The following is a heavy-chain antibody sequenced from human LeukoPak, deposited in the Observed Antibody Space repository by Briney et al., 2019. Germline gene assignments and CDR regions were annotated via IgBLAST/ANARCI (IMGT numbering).Heavy chain of an antibody. D-gene: IGHD3-22*01. CDR2: ISGSGGST. V-gene: IGHV3-23*01. CDR3: AGARGRDYYDSSGYYYFDFDH. Sequence: GGSLRLSCAASGFTFGNYAMNWVRQAPGKGLEWVSGISGSGGSTYYADSVKGRFTISRDNSQSTLYLQMSSLRAEDTAVYYCAGARGRDYYDSSGYYYFDFDHWGQGTLVTVSS. J-gene: IGHJ4*02. CDR1: GFTFGNYA.